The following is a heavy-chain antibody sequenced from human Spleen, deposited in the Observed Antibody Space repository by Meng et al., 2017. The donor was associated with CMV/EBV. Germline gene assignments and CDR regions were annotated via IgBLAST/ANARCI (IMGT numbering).Heavy chain of an antibody. J-gene: IGHJ6*01. CDR3: ARVPVQYYYDTTNYYSYYYGMDV. Sequence: GVHWVRQGAGKGLEWVAVIWYDGSAECYADYVKGRFIISRDNSKNTLYLQMNSLRVEDTAVYYCARVPVQYYYDTTNYYSYYYGMDVWGQGTMVTVSS. CDR1: G. V-gene: IGHV3-33*03. CDR2: IWYDGSAE. D-gene: IGHD3-22*01.